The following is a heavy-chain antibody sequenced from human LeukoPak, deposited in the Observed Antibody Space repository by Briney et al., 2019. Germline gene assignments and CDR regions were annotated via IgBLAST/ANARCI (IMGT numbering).Heavy chain of an antibody. D-gene: IGHD5-18*01. Sequence: PGGPLRLSCAASGLTFSSYWMSWVRQAPGKGLEWVANINQDGSEKYYVDSVKGRFTMSRDNAKNSLYLQMNSLRAEDTAVYYCARHRGYSYGYRDYWGQGTLVTVSS. CDR3: ARHRGYSYGYRDY. V-gene: IGHV3-7*01. CDR1: GLTFSSYW. CDR2: INQDGSEK. J-gene: IGHJ4*02.